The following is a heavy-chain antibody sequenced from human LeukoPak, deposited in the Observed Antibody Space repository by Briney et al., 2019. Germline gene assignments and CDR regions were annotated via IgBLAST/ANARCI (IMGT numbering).Heavy chain of an antibody. V-gene: IGHV3-66*01. Sequence: GGSLRLSCRASGFSVDSVFMNWVRQPPGKGLEWVSFIMPGSHMDYTDSVKGRFTISRDNSKNTLYLQMNSLRAEDTAVYYCARVKTRWLQFLGPWGQGTLVTVSS. CDR2: IMPGSHM. CDR3: ARVKTRWLQFLGP. CDR1: GFSVDSVF. J-gene: IGHJ5*02. D-gene: IGHD5-24*01.